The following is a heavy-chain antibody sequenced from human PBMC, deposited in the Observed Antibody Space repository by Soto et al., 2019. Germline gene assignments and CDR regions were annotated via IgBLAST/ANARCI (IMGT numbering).Heavy chain of an antibody. D-gene: IGHD4-17*01. J-gene: IGHJ5*02. Sequence: HPGGSLRLSCAASGFTLSSHAMSWVRQAPGKGLEWVSTFSGTGGYTYYADSVKGRFTISRDDSKNTLFLHMNSLRAADTAVYYCARGQRALITYGPFDPWGQGTLVTVSS. CDR3: ARGQRALITYGPFDP. CDR2: FSGTGGYT. V-gene: IGHV3-23*01. CDR1: GFTLSSHA.